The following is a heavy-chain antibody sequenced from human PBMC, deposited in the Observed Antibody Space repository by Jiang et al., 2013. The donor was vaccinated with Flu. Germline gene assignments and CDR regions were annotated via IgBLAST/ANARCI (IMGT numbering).Heavy chain of an antibody. CDR2: SIIVEST. CDR1: GGSFSGYY. CDR3: ARGLAQSSSVSYFDY. V-gene: IGHV4-34*01. Sequence: KPSETLSLTCAVYGGSFSGYYWSWIRQPQGRGWSGLGKSIIVESTNYNPSLKSRVTISVDTSKNQFSLKLSSVTAADTAVYYCARGLAQSSSVSYFDYWGQGTLVTVSS. J-gene: IGHJ4*02. D-gene: IGHD3-16*02.